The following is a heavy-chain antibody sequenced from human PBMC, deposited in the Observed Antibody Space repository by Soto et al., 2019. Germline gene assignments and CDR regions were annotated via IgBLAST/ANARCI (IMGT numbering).Heavy chain of an antibody. V-gene: IGHV1-69*01. CDR2: IIPMFGTA. D-gene: IGHD3-3*01. Sequence: QVQLVQSGAEVKKPGSSVKVSCKASGGTFSRYVTSWVRQAPGQGLEWMGGIIPMFGTANNAQKFQGRVTITADESTTTVYMELSSLRSEDTAVYYCAKDPSITIPSEHDWFDSWGQGTLVTVSS. J-gene: IGHJ5*01. CDR1: GGTFSRYV. CDR3: AKDPSITIPSEHDWFDS.